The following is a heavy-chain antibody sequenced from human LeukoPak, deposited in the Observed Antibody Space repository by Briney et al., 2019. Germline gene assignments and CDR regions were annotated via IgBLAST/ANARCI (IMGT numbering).Heavy chain of an antibody. D-gene: IGHD2-15*01. V-gene: IGHV4-4*02. CDR1: GDTIWHSNW. Sequence: SETLSLTCTVSGDTIWHSNWWSWIRQSPGRGLEWIGEVYHSGTTRYNPSLLSRVSILVDRSKNEFSLILNSVTAADTAVYYCAKFINCSVGGCYIGNWGQGALVTVSS. J-gene: IGHJ4*02. CDR3: AKFINCSVGGCYIGN. CDR2: VYHSGTT.